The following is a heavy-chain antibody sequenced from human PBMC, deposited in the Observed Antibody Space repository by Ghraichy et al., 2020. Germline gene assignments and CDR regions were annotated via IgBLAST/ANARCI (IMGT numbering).Heavy chain of an antibody. J-gene: IGHJ4*02. V-gene: IGHV3-7*01. CDR3: ARDNDFRIDY. CDR1: GFTFRPYM. D-gene: IGHD4-11*01. CDR2: MKQDVGEE. Sequence: GGSLRLSCEASGFTFRPYMMTWVRQAPGKGLEWVASMKQDVGEEYYVDSVKGRFTISRDNAKNSLFLQMNTLRAEDSALYFCARDNDFRIDYWGQGTLVTVSS.